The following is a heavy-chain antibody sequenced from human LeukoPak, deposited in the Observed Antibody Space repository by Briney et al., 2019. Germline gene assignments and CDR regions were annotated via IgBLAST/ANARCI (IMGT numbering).Heavy chain of an antibody. CDR3: ARGFFLEWVLGDY. Sequence: GGSLRLSCAASGFTFSSYAMHWVRQAPGKGLEWVAVISYDGSNKYYADSVKGRFTISRDNSKNTLYLQMSSLRAEDTAVYYCARGFFLEWVLGDYWGQGNLITVSS. J-gene: IGHJ4*02. D-gene: IGHD3-3*01. CDR1: GFTFSSYA. V-gene: IGHV3-30-3*01. CDR2: ISYDGSNK.